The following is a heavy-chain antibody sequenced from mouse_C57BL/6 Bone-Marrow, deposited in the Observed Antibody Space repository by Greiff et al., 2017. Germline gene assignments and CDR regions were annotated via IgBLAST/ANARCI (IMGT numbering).Heavy chain of an antibody. Sequence: QLQQSGPELVKPGASVKISCKASGYAFSSSWMNWVKQRPGQGLEWIGRIYPGDGDTNYNGKFKGKATLTADKSSSTAYMQLSSLTSDDSAVYFCARMGTAQATYYFDYWGQGTTLTVSS. D-gene: IGHD3-2*02. CDR1: GYAFSSSW. V-gene: IGHV1-82*01. CDR3: ARMGTAQATYYFDY. J-gene: IGHJ2*01. CDR2: IYPGDGDT.